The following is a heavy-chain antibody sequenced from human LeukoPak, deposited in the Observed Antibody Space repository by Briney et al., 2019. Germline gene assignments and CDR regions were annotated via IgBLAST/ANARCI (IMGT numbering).Heavy chain of an antibody. Sequence: KPGGSLRLSCAASGFTFSDYYMSWIRQAPGKGLEWVSYISSSGTSIYYADSVKGRFTISRDNAKNSLYLQMNSLRAEDTAVYYCARSPAAAAGTADYWGQGTLVTVSS. CDR3: ARSPAAAAGTADY. V-gene: IGHV3-11*01. D-gene: IGHD6-13*01. J-gene: IGHJ4*02. CDR2: ISSSGTSI. CDR1: GFTFSDYY.